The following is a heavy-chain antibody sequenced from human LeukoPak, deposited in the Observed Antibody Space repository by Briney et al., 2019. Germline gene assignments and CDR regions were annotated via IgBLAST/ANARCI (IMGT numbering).Heavy chain of an antibody. D-gene: IGHD3-3*01. CDR1: GFTVSSNY. V-gene: IGHV3-48*01. CDR3: VRGSLASGVVVYYYYYLDV. Sequence: GSLRLSCAASGFTVSSNYMSWVRQAPGMGLEWLSYISASRGITYYADSVKGRFTISRDNAKNSLYLQMNSLRAEDTAVYYCVRGSLASGVVVYYYYYLDVWGKGTTVTVSS. J-gene: IGHJ6*03. CDR2: ISASRGIT.